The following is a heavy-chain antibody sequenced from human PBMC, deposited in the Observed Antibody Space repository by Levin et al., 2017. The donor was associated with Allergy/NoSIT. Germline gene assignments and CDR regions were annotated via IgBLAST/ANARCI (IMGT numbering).Heavy chain of an antibody. CDR3: AREYYYGTDVYDYYYYGMDV. CDR2: VNGGDGNA. V-gene: IGHV1-3*01. D-gene: IGHD3-10*01. CDR1: GFTFTSYS. Sequence: AASVKVSCKASGFTFTSYSVHWVRRAPGHRLEYMGWVNGGDGNAKYSQKFQGKITLSRDTSATTAYMEVSSLRSEDTAVYYCAREYYYGTDVYDYYYYGMDVWGQGTTVTVS. J-gene: IGHJ6*02.